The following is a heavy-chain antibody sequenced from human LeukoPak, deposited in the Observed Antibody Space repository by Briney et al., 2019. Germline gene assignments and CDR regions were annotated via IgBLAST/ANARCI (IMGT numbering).Heavy chain of an antibody. CDR3: ARLNAPEYYYGPTYYFDY. Sequence: GGSLRLSCAASGFTFSSYAMSWVRQAPGKGLEWVSAISGSGGSTYYADSVKGRFTISRDNSKNTLYLQMNSLRAEDTAVYYCARLNAPEYYYGPTYYFDYWGQGTLVTVSS. CDR2: ISGSGGST. J-gene: IGHJ4*02. V-gene: IGHV3-23*01. D-gene: IGHD3-10*01. CDR1: GFTFSSYA.